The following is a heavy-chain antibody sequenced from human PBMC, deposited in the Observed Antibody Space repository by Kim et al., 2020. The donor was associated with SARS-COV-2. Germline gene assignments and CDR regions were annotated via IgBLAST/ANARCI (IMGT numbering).Heavy chain of an antibody. D-gene: IGHD5-12*01. V-gene: IGHV3-21*01. J-gene: IGHJ4*02. Sequence: GGSLRLSCAASGFTFSSYSMNWVRQAPGKGLEWVSSISSSSSYIYYADSVKGRFTISRDNAKNSLYLQMNSLRAEDTAVYYCVSGYDGGGGVGWGQGTLVTVSS. CDR2: ISSSSSYI. CDR1: GFTFSSYS. CDR3: VSGYDGGGGVG.